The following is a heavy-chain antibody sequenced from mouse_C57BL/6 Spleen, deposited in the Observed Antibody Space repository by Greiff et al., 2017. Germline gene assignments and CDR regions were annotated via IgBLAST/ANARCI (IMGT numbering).Heavy chain of an antibody. CDR2: ISSGSSTI. Sequence: EVNVVESGGGLVKPGGSLKLSCAASGFTFSDYGMHWVRQAPEKGLEWVAYISSGSSTIYYADTVKGRFTISRDNAKNTLFLQMTSLRSEDTAMYYCAREFIYYYGSSSYYFDYWGQGTTLTVSS. CDR3: AREFIYYYGSSSYYFDY. V-gene: IGHV5-17*01. J-gene: IGHJ2*01. D-gene: IGHD1-1*01. CDR1: GFTFSDYG.